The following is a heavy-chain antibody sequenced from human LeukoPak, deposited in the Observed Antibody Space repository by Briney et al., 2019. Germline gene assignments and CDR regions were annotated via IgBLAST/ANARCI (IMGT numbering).Heavy chain of an antibody. J-gene: IGHJ4*02. CDR1: GFTFRTYT. CDR3: AKGQGDWVGEAFDY. CDR2: ISSDGSSK. Sequence: GGSLRLSCAASGFTFRTYTLHWVRQAPGKGLEWVAVISSDGSSKYYADSVKGRFTISRDNSKNTLYLQMNSLRAEDTAVYYCAKGQGDWVGEAFDYWGQGTLVTVSS. D-gene: IGHD2-21*01. V-gene: IGHV3-30*04.